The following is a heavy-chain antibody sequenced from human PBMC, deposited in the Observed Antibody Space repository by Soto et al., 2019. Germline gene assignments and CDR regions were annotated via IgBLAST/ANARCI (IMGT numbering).Heavy chain of an antibody. J-gene: IGHJ4*02. Sequence: LSLTCTVSGGSISSGGYYWSWIRQHPGKGLEWIGYIYYSGSTYYNPSLKSRVTISVDTSKNQFSLKLSSVTAADTAVYYCARAPPTYYYDSSGPLAFDYWGQGTLVTVSS. CDR2: IYYSGST. CDR3: ARAPPTYYYDSSGPLAFDY. V-gene: IGHV4-31*03. D-gene: IGHD3-22*01. CDR1: GGSISSGGYY.